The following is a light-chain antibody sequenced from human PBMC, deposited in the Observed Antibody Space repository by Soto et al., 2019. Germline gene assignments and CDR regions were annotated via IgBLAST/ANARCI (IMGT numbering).Light chain of an antibody. CDR2: KIS. CDR1: QSLVHSDGNTY. CDR3: MRATQSYT. V-gene: IGKV2-24*01. J-gene: IGKJ2*01. Sequence: DIVMTQTPLSLPVTLGQPASISCRSSQSLVHSDGNTYFNWLQQRPGQPPRLLIYKISNRFPGVAFRFSGSGAGADLTLKISRVEAENVGFYYCMRATQSYTFGQGTKLEIK.